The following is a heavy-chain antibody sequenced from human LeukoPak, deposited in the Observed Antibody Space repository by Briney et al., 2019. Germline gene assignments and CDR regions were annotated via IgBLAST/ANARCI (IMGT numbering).Heavy chain of an antibody. CDR1: GYAFTAYY. V-gene: IGHV1-2*02. J-gene: IGHJ6*02. CDR3: ARDLRLWFGESYYYYYGMDV. D-gene: IGHD3-10*01. CDR2: INPNSGGT. Sequence: ASVKVSCKAAGYAFTAYYMHWVRQAPGQGLEWMGWINPNSGGTNYAQKFQGRVTMTRDTSISTAYMELNRLRSDDTAVYYCARDLRLWFGESYYYYYGMDVWGQGTTVTVSS.